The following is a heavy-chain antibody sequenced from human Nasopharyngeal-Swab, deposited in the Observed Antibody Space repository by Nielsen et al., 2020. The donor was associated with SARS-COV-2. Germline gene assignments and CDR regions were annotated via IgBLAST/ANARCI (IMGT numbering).Heavy chain of an antibody. Sequence: SLKISCAASGFTFDDYAMHWVRQAPGKGLEWVSGISWNSGSIGYADSVKGRFTISRDNAKNSLYLQMNSLRAEDKALYYCAKDITEGGGYWGQGTLVTVSS. D-gene: IGHD1-20*01. CDR3: AKDITEGGGY. CDR2: ISWNSGSI. CDR1: GFTFDDYA. J-gene: IGHJ4*02. V-gene: IGHV3-9*01.